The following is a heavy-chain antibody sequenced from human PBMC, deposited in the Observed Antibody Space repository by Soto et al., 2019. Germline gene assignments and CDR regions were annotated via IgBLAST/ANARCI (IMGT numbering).Heavy chain of an antibody. CDR2: ISGSGDST. J-gene: IGHJ4*02. V-gene: IGHV3-23*01. CDR1: GFTCSSYA. CDR3: AKDMVHCTGTRCARYFEK. D-gene: IGHD2-8*02. Sequence: SLRLCCAASGFTCSSYAVSWVGQAPWKLLEWVSAISGSGDSTYYADSVKGRFTISRDNSKSTLYLQMNSLRAEDTAVYYCAKDMVHCTGTRCARYFEKWGRGTLVTVSS.